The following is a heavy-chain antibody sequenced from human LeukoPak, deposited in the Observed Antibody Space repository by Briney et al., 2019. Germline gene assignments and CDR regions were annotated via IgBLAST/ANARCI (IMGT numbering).Heavy chain of an antibody. V-gene: IGHV3-21*01. D-gene: IGHD3-22*01. CDR2: IGSSSSYL. Sequence: PGGSLRLSCAASGFTFSSYTMNWVRQAPGKGLEWVSSIGSSSSYLYYADSVKGRFTISRDNAKNSLYLQMNSLRAEDTAVYYCARDYPAENYYDSSGYFVWGQGTLVTVSS. J-gene: IGHJ4*02. CDR3: ARDYPAENYYDSSGYFV. CDR1: GFTFSSYT.